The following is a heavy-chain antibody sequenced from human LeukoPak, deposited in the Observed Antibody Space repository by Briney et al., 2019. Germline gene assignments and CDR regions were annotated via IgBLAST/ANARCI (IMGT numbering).Heavy chain of an antibody. J-gene: IGHJ4*02. CDR1: GFTFSTYW. CDR2: IKPDGSEK. D-gene: IGHD1-26*01. CDR3: ARVIVGATGSDY. V-gene: IGHV3-7*01. Sequence: GGSLRLSCAASGFTFSTYWMSWVRQAPGKGLEWVANIKPDGSEKYYVDSVKGRFIISRDNAKNTLYLQMNSLRAEDTAVYYCARVIVGATGSDYWGQGTLVTVSS.